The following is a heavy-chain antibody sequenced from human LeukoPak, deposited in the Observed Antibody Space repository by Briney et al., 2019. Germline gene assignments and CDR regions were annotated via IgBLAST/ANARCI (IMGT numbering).Heavy chain of an antibody. CDR2: IKQDGSEK. J-gene: IGHJ4*02. D-gene: IGHD6-13*01. CDR3: ARDLDSSSWYGFWNY. Sequence: GGSLRLSCAASGFSFSSYWMSWVRQAPGKGLEWVANIKQDGSEKYYVDSVKGRFTISRDNAKNSLYLHMNSLRAEDTAVYYCARDLDSSSWYGFWNYWGQGTLVTVSS. V-gene: IGHV3-7*01. CDR1: GFSFSSYW.